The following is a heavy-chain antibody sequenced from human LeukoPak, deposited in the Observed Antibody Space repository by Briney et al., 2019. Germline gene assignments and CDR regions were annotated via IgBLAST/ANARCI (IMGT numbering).Heavy chain of an antibody. Sequence: PGGSLRLSCAASGLTFNSSSMNWVRQAPGKGLEWVSSITGASSYIYYADSVKGRFTISRDNAKNSLYLQMNSLRAEDTAVYYCARDLVAYSRPLPFDYWGQGTLVTVSS. J-gene: IGHJ4*02. V-gene: IGHV3-21*01. CDR2: ITGASSYI. CDR1: GLTFNSSS. CDR3: ARDLVAYSRPLPFDY. D-gene: IGHD2-15*01.